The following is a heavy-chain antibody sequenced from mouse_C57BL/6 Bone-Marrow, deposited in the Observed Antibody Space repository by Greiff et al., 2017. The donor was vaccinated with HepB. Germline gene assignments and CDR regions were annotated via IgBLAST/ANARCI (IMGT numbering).Heavy chain of an antibody. D-gene: IGHD1-1*01. CDR3: ARDGLDYNGSVMDY. V-gene: IGHV5-17*01. Sequence: EVHLVESGGGLVKPGGSLKLSCAASGFTFSDYGMHWVRQAPEKGLEWVAYISSGSSTIYYADTVKGRFTISRDNAKNTLFLQMTSLRSEYTAMYYCARDGLDYNGSVMDYWGQGTSVTVSS. CDR2: ISSGSSTI. CDR1: GFTFSDYG. J-gene: IGHJ4*01.